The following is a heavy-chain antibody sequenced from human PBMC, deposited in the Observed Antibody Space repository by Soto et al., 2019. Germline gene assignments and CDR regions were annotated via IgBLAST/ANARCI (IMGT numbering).Heavy chain of an antibody. D-gene: IGHD2-15*01. CDR3: ATKGVIGGSGFVDY. CDR2: INQAESQR. CDR1: GFTFSSDW. V-gene: IGHV3-7*01. J-gene: IGHJ4*02. Sequence: EVQLLESGGGLVQTGGSLRLSCVASGFTFSSDWMNWVRQAPGEGLEWVANINQAESQRYYADSVKGRFSISRDNARNALDLQMNSLRVEDAAVYYCATKGVIGGSGFVDYWGQGILVTVSS.